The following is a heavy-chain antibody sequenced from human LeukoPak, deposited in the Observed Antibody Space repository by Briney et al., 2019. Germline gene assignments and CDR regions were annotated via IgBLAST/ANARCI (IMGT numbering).Heavy chain of an antibody. CDR2: IYTSGGT. CDR3: AREGDIVVVPAAMVRDGWFDP. CDR1: GASIDSYY. V-gene: IGHV4-4*07. J-gene: IGHJ5*02. Sequence: PSETLSLTCSVSGASIDSYYWGWIRQPAGKGLEWIGRIYTSGGTNYNPSLKSRVTMSVDTSKNQFSLKLSSVTAADTAVYYCAREGDIVVVPAAMVRDGWFDPWGQGTLVTVSS. D-gene: IGHD2-2*01.